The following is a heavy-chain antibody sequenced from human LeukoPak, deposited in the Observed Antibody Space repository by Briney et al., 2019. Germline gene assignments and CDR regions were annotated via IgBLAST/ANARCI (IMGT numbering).Heavy chain of an antibody. CDR2: ISSSSSTI. Sequence: PGGFLRLSFAASGFTFSSYSMNWVRQAPGKGLEGVSYISSSSSTIYYADSVKGRFTISRDNAKNSLYLQMNSLRAEDTDVYHCASMDYYDSSLDYWGQGTLVTVSS. D-gene: IGHD3-22*01. V-gene: IGHV3-48*01. CDR3: ASMDYYDSSLDY. J-gene: IGHJ4*02. CDR1: GFTFSSYS.